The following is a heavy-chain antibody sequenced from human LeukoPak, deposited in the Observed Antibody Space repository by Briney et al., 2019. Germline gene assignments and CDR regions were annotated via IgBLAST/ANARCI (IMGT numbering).Heavy chain of an antibody. J-gene: IGHJ6*03. Sequence: GRSQRLSCAASGFTFSSYGMHWVRQAPGKGLEWVAVIWYDGSNKYYADSVKGRFTISRDNSKNTLYLQMNSLRAEDTAVYYCARAGESHYYYYMDVWGKGTTVTVSS. CDR3: ARAGESHYYYYMDV. CDR2: IWYDGSNK. CDR1: GFTFSSYG. V-gene: IGHV3-33*01.